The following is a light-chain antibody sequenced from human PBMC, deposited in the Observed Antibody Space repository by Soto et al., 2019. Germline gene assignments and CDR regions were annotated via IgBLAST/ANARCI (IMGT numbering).Light chain of an antibody. Sequence: HSALTQPPSASGSPGQSVIISCTGTSSDVGGYNYVSWYQQHPGKAPKLMIYEVSKRPSGVPDRFSGSKSGNTASLTVSGLQAEDEADYYCSSYAGSNTYVFATGTRSPS. CDR2: EVS. CDR1: SSDVGGYNY. V-gene: IGLV2-8*01. CDR3: SSYAGSNTYV. J-gene: IGLJ1*01.